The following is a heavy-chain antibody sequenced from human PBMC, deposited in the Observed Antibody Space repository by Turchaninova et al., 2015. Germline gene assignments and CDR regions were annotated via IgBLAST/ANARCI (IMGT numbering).Heavy chain of an antibody. D-gene: IGHD3-22*01. CDR2: IIPIFGTP. Sequence: QVQLVQSGAEVRKPGSSGRVSCKASGGAFTPSAISWVRQAPGLGLEWMGGIIPIFGTPNYAQKFQGRVTITADESTSTAYMELSSLRIEDTAVYYCARGPDSSGYYYFYWGQGTLVTVSS. CDR3: ARGPDSSGYYYFY. V-gene: IGHV1-69*12. CDR1: GGAFTPSA. J-gene: IGHJ4*02.